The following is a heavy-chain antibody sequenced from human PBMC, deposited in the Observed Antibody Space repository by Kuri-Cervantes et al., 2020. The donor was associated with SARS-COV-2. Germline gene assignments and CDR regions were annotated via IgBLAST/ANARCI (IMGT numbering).Heavy chain of an antibody. CDR1: GGSISSSSYY. CDR2: IYYSGST. D-gene: IGHD3-10*01. V-gene: IGHV4-39*01. J-gene: IGHJ4*02. Sequence: ETLSLTCTVSGGSISSSSYYWGWIRQPPGKGLEWIGSIYYSGSTYYNPSLKSRVTISVNTSKNQFSLKLSSVTAADTAVYYCARHGLRYYGSGSLTTFDYWGQGTLVTVSS. CDR3: ARHGLRYYGSGSLTTFDY.